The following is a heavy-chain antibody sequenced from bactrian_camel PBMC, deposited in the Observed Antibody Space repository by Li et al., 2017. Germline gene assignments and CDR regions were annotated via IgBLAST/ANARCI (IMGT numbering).Heavy chain of an antibody. J-gene: IGHJ4*01. D-gene: IGHD3*01. CDR1: VDTIGRYC. Sequence: VQLVESGGGSVQVGGSLRLSCVASVDTIGRYCMGWFRQIPDKEREGVAGIESDGSTAYADSVKGRFTLSKDNAKNTLYLRMTSLEPEDTAMYYCAVYDSFFVCPLDHQSYLYWGQGTQVTVS. CDR2: IESDGST. CDR3: AVYDSFFVCPLDHQSYLY. V-gene: IGHV3S55*01.